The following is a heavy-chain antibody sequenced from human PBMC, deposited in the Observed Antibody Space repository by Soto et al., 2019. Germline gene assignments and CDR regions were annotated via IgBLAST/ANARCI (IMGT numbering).Heavy chain of an antibody. CDR2: ISGYNGNI. CDR3: ARDPQYSGSLSEGGDAFDI. V-gene: IGHV1-18*01. D-gene: IGHD1-26*01. CDR1: GYTFTSCG. Sequence: QVQLVQSEPEVKKPGASVKVSCKTSGYTFTSCGVSWVRQAPGQGLEWMGWISGYNGNIKYAQKFQGRVTMTADTSTSTAYMELRSLRSDGTAVFYCARDPQYSGSLSEGGDAFDIWGQGTMVTVSS. J-gene: IGHJ3*02.